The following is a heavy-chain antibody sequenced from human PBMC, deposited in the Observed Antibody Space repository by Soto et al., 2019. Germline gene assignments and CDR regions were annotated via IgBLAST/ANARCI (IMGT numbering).Heavy chain of an antibody. J-gene: IGHJ4*02. CDR1: GYSFTRYC. Sequence: PGESLQVSCKTSGYSFTRYCIGWVRQMPGKGLEWMGIIYPGDSDTRYSPSFQGQVTISADKSISTAYLQWSSLKASDTAMYYCARHGVGDILTGQPDYWGQGTLVTVSS. CDR2: IYPGDSDT. V-gene: IGHV5-51*01. CDR3: ARHGVGDILTGQPDY. D-gene: IGHD3-9*01.